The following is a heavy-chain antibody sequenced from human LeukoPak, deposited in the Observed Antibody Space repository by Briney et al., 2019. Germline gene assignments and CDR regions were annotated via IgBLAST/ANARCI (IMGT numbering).Heavy chain of an antibody. Sequence: SETLSPTCAVYGGSFSGYYWSWIRQPPGKGLEWIGEINHSGSTNYNPSLKSRVTISVDTSKNQFSLKLSSVTAADTAVYYCARGGYCSSTSCSRFDYWGQGTLVTVSS. J-gene: IGHJ4*02. CDR2: INHSGST. D-gene: IGHD2-2*01. V-gene: IGHV4-34*01. CDR3: ARGGYCSSTSCSRFDY. CDR1: GGSFSGYY.